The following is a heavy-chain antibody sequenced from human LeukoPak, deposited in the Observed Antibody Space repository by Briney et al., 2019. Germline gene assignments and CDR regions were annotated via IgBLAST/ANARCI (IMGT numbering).Heavy chain of an antibody. Sequence: SETLSLTCTVSGGSFSSSSYYWGWIRQPPGRGLEWIGSIYYSGSTYYNPSLKSRVTISVDTSKSQFSLKLSSLTAAVTAVYYCARQWSGVYDNWGQGTLVTVSS. CDR1: GGSFSSSSYY. CDR3: ARQWSGVYDN. V-gene: IGHV4-39*01. J-gene: IGHJ4*02. D-gene: IGHD2-15*01. CDR2: IYYSGST.